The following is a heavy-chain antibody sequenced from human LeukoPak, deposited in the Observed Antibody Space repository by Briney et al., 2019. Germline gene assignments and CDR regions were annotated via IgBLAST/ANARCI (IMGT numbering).Heavy chain of an antibody. CDR1: GFTFSSYA. V-gene: IGHV3-23*01. D-gene: IGHD1-26*01. CDR2: ISGSGGST. Sequence: PGGSLRLSCAASGFTFSSYAMSWVRQAPGKGLEWVSAISGSGGSTYYADSVKGRFTISRDNSKNTLYLQMNSLRAEDTAVYYCAKAEYSELRRGYSGSYWSTDYWGQGTLVSVSS. CDR3: AKAEYSELRRGYSGSYWSTDY. J-gene: IGHJ4*02.